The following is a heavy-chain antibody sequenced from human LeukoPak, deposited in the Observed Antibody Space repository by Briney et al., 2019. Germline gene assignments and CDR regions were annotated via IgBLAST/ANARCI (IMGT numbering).Heavy chain of an antibody. J-gene: IGHJ5*02. Sequence: GGSLRLSCAASGFTFNNYAMSWVRQAPGKGLEWVAFIRYDGSNKYYADSVKGRFTISRDNSKNTLYLQMNSLRAEDTAVYYCARASCDSSGYDFACWFDTWGQGTLVTVSS. V-gene: IGHV3-30*02. CDR2: IRYDGSNK. D-gene: IGHD3-22*01. CDR1: GFTFNNYA. CDR3: ARASCDSSGYDFACWFDT.